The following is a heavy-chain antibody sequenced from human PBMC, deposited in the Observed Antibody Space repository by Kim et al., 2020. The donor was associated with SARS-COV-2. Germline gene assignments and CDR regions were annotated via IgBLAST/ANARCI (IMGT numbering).Heavy chain of an antibody. D-gene: IGHD2-15*01. CDR2: ISGSGGST. J-gene: IGHJ4*02. V-gene: IGHV3-23*01. CDR3: AKSPTGGSWSLLDY. CDR1: GFTFSSYA. Sequence: GGSLRLSCAASGFTFSSYAMSWVRQAPGKGLEWVSAISGSGGSTYYADSVKGRFTISRDNSKNTLYLQMNSLRAEDTAVYYCAKSPTGGSWSLLDYWGQGTLVTVSS.